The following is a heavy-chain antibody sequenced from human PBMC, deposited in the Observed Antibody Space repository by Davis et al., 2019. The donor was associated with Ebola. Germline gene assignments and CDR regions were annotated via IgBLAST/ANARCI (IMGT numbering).Heavy chain of an antibody. CDR1: GGTFSSYA. V-gene: IGHV1-46*01. CDR3: ARPRDGYYYMDV. Sequence: ASVKVSCKASGGTFSSYAISWVRQAPGQGLEWMGIINPSGGSTSYAQKFQGRVTMTRDTSTSTVYMELSSLRSEDTAVYYCARPRDGYYYMDVWGKGTTVTVSS. CDR2: INPSGGST. J-gene: IGHJ6*03.